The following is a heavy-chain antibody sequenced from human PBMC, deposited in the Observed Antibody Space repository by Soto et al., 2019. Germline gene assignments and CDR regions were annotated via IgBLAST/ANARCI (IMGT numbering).Heavy chain of an antibody. CDR1: GGSISSGGYY. CDR3: AGDSSSWYRYWYFDL. CDR2: IYYSGST. V-gene: IGHV4-31*03. D-gene: IGHD6-13*01. J-gene: IGHJ2*01. Sequence: QVQLQESGPGLVKPSQTLSLTCTVSGGSISSGGYYWSWIRQHPGKGLEWIGYIYYSGSTYYNPSLKSRVTISVDTSKHQFSLKLSSVTAADTAVYYCAGDSSSWYRYWYFDLWGRGTLVTVSS.